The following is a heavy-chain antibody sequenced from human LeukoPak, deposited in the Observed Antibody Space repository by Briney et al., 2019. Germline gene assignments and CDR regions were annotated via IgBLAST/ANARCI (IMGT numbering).Heavy chain of an antibody. V-gene: IGHV3-13*04. CDR2: IGTAGDS. D-gene: IGHD6-19*01. J-gene: IGHJ4*02. CDR1: GFIFSSYD. Sequence: GGSLRLSCAASGFIFSSYDMHWVRQTTGKGLERVSAIGTAGDSYYPGSVRGRFTIFRENAKNSLYLQMNSLRAGDTAVYYCARGAGTGFDYWGQGTLVTVSS. CDR3: ARGAGTGFDY.